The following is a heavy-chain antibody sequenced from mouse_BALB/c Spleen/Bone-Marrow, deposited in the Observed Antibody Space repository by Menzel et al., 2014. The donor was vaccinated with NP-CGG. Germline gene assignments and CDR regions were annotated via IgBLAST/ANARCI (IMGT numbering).Heavy chain of an antibody. CDR3: ARDENVGIYWYFDV. V-gene: IGHV7-3*02. J-gene: IGHJ1*01. CDR2: IRSKAKGYTT. CDR1: GFTFTDYY. Sequence: DVKLQESGGGSVQPGGSLRLSCATSGFTFTDYYMSWVRQPPGKALEWLGFIRSKAKGYTTEYSASVKGRFTISRDNSQRILYLQMNTLRPEDSATYYCARDENVGIYWYFDVWGAGTTVIVSS.